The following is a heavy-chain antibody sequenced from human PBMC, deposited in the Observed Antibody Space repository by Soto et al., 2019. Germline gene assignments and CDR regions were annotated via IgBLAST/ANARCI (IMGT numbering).Heavy chain of an antibody. CDR1: GFTVSSNY. CDR2: IYSGGST. Sequence: GGSLRLSCVASGFTVSSNYMSWVRQAPGKGLEWVSVIYSGGSTYYADSVKGRFTISRDSSKNTLYLQMNSLRAEDTAVYYCARAAGYSYGLFWFDPCGQGTQVTVSS. J-gene: IGHJ5*02. CDR3: ARAAGYSYGLFWFDP. D-gene: IGHD5-18*01. V-gene: IGHV3-53*01.